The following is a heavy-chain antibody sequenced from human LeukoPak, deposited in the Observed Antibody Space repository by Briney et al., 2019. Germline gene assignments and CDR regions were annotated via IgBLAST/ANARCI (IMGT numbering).Heavy chain of an antibody. CDR3: AKDSSRGSYHHFDY. J-gene: IGHJ4*02. CDR1: GFTFSSYA. D-gene: IGHD1-26*01. Sequence: PGGSLRLSCAASGFTFSSYAMHWVRQAPGKGLEYVSAISSNGGSTYYANSVMGRFTISRDNSKNTLYLQMNSLRAEDTAVYYCAKDSSRGSYHHFDYWGQGTLVTVSS. V-gene: IGHV3-64*01. CDR2: ISSNGGST.